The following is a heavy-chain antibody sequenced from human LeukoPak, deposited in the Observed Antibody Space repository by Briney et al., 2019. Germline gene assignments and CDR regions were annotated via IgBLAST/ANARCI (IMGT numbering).Heavy chain of an antibody. V-gene: IGHV3-30*03. D-gene: IGHD2-15*01. CDR2: ISYDGSNE. J-gene: IGHJ4*02. CDR3: ARGGGYYPIDY. CDR1: GFTPSKYG. Sequence: GGSLRLSCAASGFTPSKYGMDWVRQAPGQGLEWVAVISYDGSNEYYADSVKGRFTISRDSSKNTLYLQMNSLRAEDTAVYYCARGGGYYPIDYWGQGTLVTVSS.